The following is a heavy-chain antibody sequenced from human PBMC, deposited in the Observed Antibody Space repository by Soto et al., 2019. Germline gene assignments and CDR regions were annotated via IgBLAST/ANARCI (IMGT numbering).Heavy chain of an antibody. CDR3: AAALRVVTADYYYYYYGMDV. J-gene: IGHJ6*02. V-gene: IGHV1-58*01. CDR1: GFTFTSSA. Sequence: GASVKVSCKASGFTFTSSAVQWVRQARGQRLEWIGWIVVGSGNTNYAQKFQERVTITRDMSTSTAYMELSSLRSEDTAVYYCAAALRVVTADYYYYYYGMDVWGQGTTVTVSS. CDR2: IVVGSGNT. D-gene: IGHD2-21*02.